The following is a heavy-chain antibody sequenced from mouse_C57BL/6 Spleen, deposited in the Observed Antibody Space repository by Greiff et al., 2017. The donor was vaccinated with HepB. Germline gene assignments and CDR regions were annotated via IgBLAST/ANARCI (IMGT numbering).Heavy chain of an antibody. CDR3: TGYYYGSSLAWFAY. Sequence: QVQLQQSGAELVRPGASVTLSCKASGYTFTDYEMHWVKQTPVHGLEWIGAIDPETGGTAYNQKFKGKAILTADKSSSTAYMELRSLTSEDSAVYYCTGYYYGSSLAWFAYWGQGTLVTVSA. V-gene: IGHV1-15*01. J-gene: IGHJ3*01. D-gene: IGHD1-1*01. CDR1: GYTFTDYE. CDR2: IDPETGGT.